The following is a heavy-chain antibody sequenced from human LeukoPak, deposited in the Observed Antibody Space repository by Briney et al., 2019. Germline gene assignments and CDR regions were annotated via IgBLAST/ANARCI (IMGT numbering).Heavy chain of an antibody. CDR3: AVGDSYVLPYFDY. CDR1: GGSFSGYY. CDR2: INHSGGT. D-gene: IGHD5-18*01. V-gene: IGHV4-34*01. J-gene: IGHJ4*02. Sequence: SETLSLTCAVYGGSFSGYYWSWIRQPPGKGLEWIGEINHSGGTNYNPSLKSRVTISVDTSKNQFSLKLSSVTAADTAVYYCAVGDSYVLPYFDYWGQGTLVTVSS.